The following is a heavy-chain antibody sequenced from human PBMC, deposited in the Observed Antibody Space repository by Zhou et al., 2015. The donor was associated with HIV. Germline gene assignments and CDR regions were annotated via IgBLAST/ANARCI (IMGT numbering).Heavy chain of an antibody. CDR2: ISSGATTI. J-gene: IGHJ4*02. V-gene: IGHV3-11*01. CDR3: ARDLPGDYVDH. Sequence: QVQLVQSGGGLVKPGGSLRLSCTASGFTFSDYYMSWIRQAPGKGLEWVSYISSGATTIYYADSVKGRFTISRDNAKNSLYLQMNGLTAEDTAVYYCARDLPGDYVDHWGQGALVTVSS. D-gene: IGHD3-10*01. CDR1: GFTFSDYY.